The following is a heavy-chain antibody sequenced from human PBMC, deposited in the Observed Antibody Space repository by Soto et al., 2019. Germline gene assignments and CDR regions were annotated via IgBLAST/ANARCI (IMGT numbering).Heavy chain of an antibody. CDR3: ARVVDHSFDSGDYALDAFDM. CDR1: GFTFSDYY. CDR2: IDSRGRTI. J-gene: IGHJ3*02. Sequence: QVQLVESGGALVKPGGSLRLSCAASGFTFSDYYMSWIRQAPGKGLEWVSYIDSRGRTISYADSVKGRFTISRDDAKNSLYLQMNGLRAEDTAVYYCARVVDHSFDSGDYALDAFDMWGQGTMVTVSS. V-gene: IGHV3-11*04. D-gene: IGHD3-3*01.